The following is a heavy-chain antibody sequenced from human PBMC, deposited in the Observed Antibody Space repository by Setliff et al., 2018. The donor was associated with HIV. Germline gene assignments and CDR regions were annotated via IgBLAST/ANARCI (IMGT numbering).Heavy chain of an antibody. CDR3: ARPAPLLGTSPANNAFDI. CDR1: GYTFKNFA. J-gene: IGHJ3*02. V-gene: IGHV1-69*10. CDR2: IIHILGIR. D-gene: IGHD3-10*01. Sequence: SVKVSCKTSGYTFKNFAISWVRQAPGQGLEWLGWIIHILGIRNYAQKFQGRVIITTDESTGTAYMELSSLKDDDTAIYYCARPAPLLGTSPANNAFDIWGQGTTVTVSS.